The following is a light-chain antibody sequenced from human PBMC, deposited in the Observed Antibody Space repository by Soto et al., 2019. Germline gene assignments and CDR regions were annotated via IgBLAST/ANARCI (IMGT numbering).Light chain of an antibody. Sequence: DIQMTQSPSTLSASVGDRVTITCRASQSINTWLAWYQQKPGTVPKLLIYEASTLESGVPSRFSGSRSGTEFTLTVSSLXXXDFATYYCQQYNDSFRYTFGQGTKL. CDR1: QSINTW. J-gene: IGKJ2*01. CDR2: EAS. CDR3: QQYNDSFRYT. V-gene: IGKV1-5*03.